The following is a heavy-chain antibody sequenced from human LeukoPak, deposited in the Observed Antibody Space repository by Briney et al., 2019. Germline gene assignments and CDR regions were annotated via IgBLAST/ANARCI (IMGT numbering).Heavy chain of an antibody. CDR3: ARHGQGSGWWSD. CDR1: GGSISSYY. Sequence: SETLSLTCTVSGGSISSYYWSWIRQPPGKGLEWIGYIYYSGSTSYNPPLQSRVTISVDTSKNQFYLKLSSVTAADTAVYYCARHGQGSGWWSDWGQGTLVTVSS. D-gene: IGHD6-19*01. V-gene: IGHV4-59*08. J-gene: IGHJ4*02. CDR2: IYYSGST.